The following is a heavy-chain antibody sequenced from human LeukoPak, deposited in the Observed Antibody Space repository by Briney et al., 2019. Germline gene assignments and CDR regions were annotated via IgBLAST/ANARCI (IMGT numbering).Heavy chain of an antibody. Sequence: GGSLRLSCTASGFTFGNYAMSWVRQAPGRGLETVSAITGNGGSTFYADSVKGRFTISRDNSKNTLYLQMSSLRAEDTAMYYCARRDDYSAYDCWGQGTLVTVSS. D-gene: IGHD5-24*01. V-gene: IGHV3-64D*06. CDR1: GFTFGNYA. CDR2: ITGNGGST. CDR3: ARRDDYSAYDC. J-gene: IGHJ4*02.